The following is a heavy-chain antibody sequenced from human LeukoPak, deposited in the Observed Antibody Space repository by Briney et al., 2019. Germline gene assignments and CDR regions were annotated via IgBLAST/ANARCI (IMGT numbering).Heavy chain of an antibody. CDR1: GYTFTGYY. Sequence: ASVKVSCKASGYTFTGYYIHWVRQAPGQGLEWMGWINPNSGGTNYAQKFQGRVTMTRDTSISTAYMELSRLRSDDTAVYYCARVDYGDYVADYWGLGTLVTVSS. CDR2: INPNSGGT. V-gene: IGHV1-2*02. J-gene: IGHJ4*02. D-gene: IGHD4-17*01. CDR3: ARVDYGDYVADY.